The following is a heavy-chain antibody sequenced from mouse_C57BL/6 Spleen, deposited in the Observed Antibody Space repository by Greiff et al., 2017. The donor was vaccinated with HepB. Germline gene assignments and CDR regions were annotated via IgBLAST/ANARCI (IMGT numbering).Heavy chain of an antibody. CDR2: IDPSDSYT. Sequence: VQLQQPGAELVMPGASVKLSCKASGYTFTSYWMHWVKQRPGQGLEWIGEIDPSDSYTNYNQKFKGKSTLTVDKSSSTAYMQLSSLTSEDSAVYYCARGSGSRGYYYAMDYWGQGTSVTVSS. D-gene: IGHD1-1*01. CDR1: GYTFTSYW. CDR3: ARGSGSRGYYYAMDY. J-gene: IGHJ4*01. V-gene: IGHV1-69*01.